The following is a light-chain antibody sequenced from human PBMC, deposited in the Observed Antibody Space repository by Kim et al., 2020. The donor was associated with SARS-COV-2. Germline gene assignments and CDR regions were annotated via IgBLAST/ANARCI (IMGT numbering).Light chain of an antibody. J-gene: IGKJ4*01. Sequence: LSLGARATRSRRANRSVSSCLAWYQQKPGQAPRLLIFDTSNRATGIPARFSGSGSGTDFTLTISSLEPEDFAIYYCQQRSNWPLTFGGGTKVDIK. CDR2: DTS. CDR1: RSVSSC. CDR3: QQRSNWPLT. V-gene: IGKV3-11*01.